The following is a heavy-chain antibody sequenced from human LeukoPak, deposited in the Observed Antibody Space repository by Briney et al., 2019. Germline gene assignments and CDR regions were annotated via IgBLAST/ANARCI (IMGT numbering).Heavy chain of an antibody. Sequence: PSETLSLTCTVSGYSISSGYYWGWIRQPPGKGLEWIGSIYQSGSTYYNPSLKSRVTISVDTSRNQFSLKLTSVTDADTAVYYCASDENNISWFFYWGQGALVTVSS. CDR1: GYSISSGYY. V-gene: IGHV4-38-2*02. CDR2: IYQSGST. J-gene: IGHJ4*02. D-gene: IGHD6-13*01. CDR3: ASDENNISWFFY.